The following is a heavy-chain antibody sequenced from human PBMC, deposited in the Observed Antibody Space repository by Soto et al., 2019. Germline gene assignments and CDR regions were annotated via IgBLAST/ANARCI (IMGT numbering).Heavy chain of an antibody. V-gene: IGHV3-23*01. CDR2: ISGSGGST. CDR1: GFTFSSYA. CDR3: AGGVLRDYYFDY. Sequence: GGSLRLSCAASGFTFSSYAMSWVRQAPGKGLEWVSAISGSGGSTYYADSVKGRFTISRDNSKNTLYLQMNSLRAEAMAVYYCAGGVLRDYYFDYWGQGTLVTVSS. J-gene: IGHJ4*02. D-gene: IGHD1-26*01.